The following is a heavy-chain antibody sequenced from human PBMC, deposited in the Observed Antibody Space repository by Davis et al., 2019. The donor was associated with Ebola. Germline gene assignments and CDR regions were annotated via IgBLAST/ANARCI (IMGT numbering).Heavy chain of an antibody. V-gene: IGHV1-18*01. D-gene: IGHD4-17*01. Sequence: AASVKVSCKASGYTFTSYGISWVRQAPGQGLEWMGWISAYNGNTNYAQKLQGRVTITRDTSASTAYMELSSLRSEDTAVYYCARGILRMTTVTTIGYWGQGTLVTVSS. CDR2: ISAYNGNT. CDR3: ARGILRMTTVTTIGY. J-gene: IGHJ4*02. CDR1: GYTFTSYG.